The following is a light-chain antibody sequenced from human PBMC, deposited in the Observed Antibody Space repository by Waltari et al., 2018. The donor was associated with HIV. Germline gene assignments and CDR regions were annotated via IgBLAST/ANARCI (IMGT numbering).Light chain of an antibody. J-gene: IGKJ2*01. Sequence: DMVMSQSPLSLSVPLGGTASIPCQYTQSLQHSDGHTYLDWYFQKPGQSPQLLLFCVNNRASGVPDRFSGSASGRDFTLKISAVEADDGGIYYCMQGLQSPYTFGQGTRLEIK. CDR1: QSLQHSDGHTY. V-gene: IGKV2-28*01. CDR2: CVN. CDR3: MQGLQSPYT.